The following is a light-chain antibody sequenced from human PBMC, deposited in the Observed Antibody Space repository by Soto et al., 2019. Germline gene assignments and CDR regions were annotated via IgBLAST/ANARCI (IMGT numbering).Light chain of an antibody. CDR3: LQDYNYPYT. V-gene: IGKV1-6*01. J-gene: IGKJ2*01. Sequence: QMTQSPSTLSASVGDRVTITCRASQSITSWLAWFQQKPGQAPKLLIYAASSLQSGVPSRFSGSGSGTDFTLTISSLQPEDFATYYCLQDYNYPYTFGQGTKLEIK. CDR1: QSITSW. CDR2: AAS.